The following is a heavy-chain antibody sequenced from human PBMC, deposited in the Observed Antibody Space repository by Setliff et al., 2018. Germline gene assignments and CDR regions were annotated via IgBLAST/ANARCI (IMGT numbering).Heavy chain of an antibody. CDR3: ARYDSSGYSENYYFDY. CDR1: GYSISSGYI. D-gene: IGHD3-22*01. V-gene: IGHV4-38-2*02. Sequence: TSETLSLTCTVSGYSISSGYIWGWIRQPPGKGLEWVGNIGHTGSINYNPSLKSRLTISRDTSKNQFSLMLYSVTAADTAIYYCARYDSSGYSENYYFDYWGQGTLVTVSS. J-gene: IGHJ4*02. CDR2: IGHTGSI.